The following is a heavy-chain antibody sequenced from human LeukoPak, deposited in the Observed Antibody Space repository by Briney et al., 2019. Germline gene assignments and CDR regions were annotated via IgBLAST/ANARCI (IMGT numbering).Heavy chain of an antibody. CDR1: GGSFSGYY. D-gene: IGHD4-17*01. CDR2: IYHSGST. J-gene: IGHJ4*02. Sequence: SETLSLTCAVYGGSFSGYYWSWIRQPPGKGLEWIGYIYHSGSTYYNPSLKSRVTISVDRSKNQFSLKLSSVTAADTAVYYCARGVGIGYGDYGYFDYWGQGTLVTVSS. V-gene: IGHV4-34*01. CDR3: ARGVGIGYGDYGYFDY.